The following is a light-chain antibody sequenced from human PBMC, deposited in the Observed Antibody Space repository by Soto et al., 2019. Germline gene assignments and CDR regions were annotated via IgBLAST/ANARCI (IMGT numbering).Light chain of an antibody. CDR2: EVS. CDR3: MQGGT. Sequence: DIVKTQSPLFLSVTPGEPASISFKCSQSLLYSDGKTYLHWYLQRPGQSPQLLIYEVSNRFSGVPDRISGSGSGTDFTLTISRVEAEDAGVYYCMQGGTSGQGTKLEIK. CDR1: QSLLYSDGKTY. J-gene: IGKJ2*01. V-gene: IGKV2-29*02.